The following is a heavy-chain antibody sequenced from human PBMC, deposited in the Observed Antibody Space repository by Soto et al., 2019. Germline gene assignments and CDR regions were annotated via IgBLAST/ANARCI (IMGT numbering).Heavy chain of an antibody. J-gene: IGHJ4*02. CDR2: INSDGSST. CDR1: GFTFSSYW. CDR3: VRTSLVVAAATREDY. V-gene: IGHV3-74*01. Sequence: HPGGSLRLSCAASGFTFSSYWMHWVRQAPGKGLVWVSRINSDGSSTSYADSVKGRFTISRDNDKNTLYLQMNSLRAEDKAVYYCVRTSLVVAAATREDYWGQGTLVTVSS. D-gene: IGHD2-15*01.